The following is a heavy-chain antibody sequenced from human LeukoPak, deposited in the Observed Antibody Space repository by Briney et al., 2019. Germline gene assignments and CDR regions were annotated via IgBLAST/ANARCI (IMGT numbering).Heavy chain of an antibody. CDR3: ASGYMIVVVVDYYYFYMDV. V-gene: IGHV1-69*01. CDR2: IIPIFGTE. J-gene: IGHJ6*03. CDR1: GGTFSSYA. Sequence: SVKVSCKASGGTFSSYAISWVRQAPGQGLAWMGGIIPIFGTENYAQKSQGRVTITADESTSTAYMELSSLRSEDTAVYYCASGYMIVVVVDYYYFYMDVWGKGTTVTVSS. D-gene: IGHD3-22*01.